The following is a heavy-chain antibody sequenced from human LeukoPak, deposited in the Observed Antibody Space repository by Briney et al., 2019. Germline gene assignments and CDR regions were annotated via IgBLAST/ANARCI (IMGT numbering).Heavy chain of an antibody. D-gene: IGHD5-12*01. CDR2: INHSGST. CDR3: ARGPFARGYLYYYCYMDV. Sequence: SETLSLTCAVYGGSFSGYYWSWIRQPPGKGLEWIGEINHSGSTNYNPSLKSRVTISVDTSKNQFSLKLSSVTAADTAVYYCARGPFARGYLYYYCYMDVWGKGTTVTVSS. J-gene: IGHJ6*03. V-gene: IGHV4-34*01. CDR1: GGSFSGYY.